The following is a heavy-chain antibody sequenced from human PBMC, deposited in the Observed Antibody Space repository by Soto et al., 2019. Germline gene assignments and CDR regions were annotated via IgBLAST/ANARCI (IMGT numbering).Heavy chain of an antibody. CDR1: GYTFTSNC. D-gene: IGHD5-12*01. CDR3: SRDLGGGWLRYTFDH. V-gene: IGHV1-46*01. Sequence: QVQLVQSGAEVRKPGASVKVACKASGYTFTSNCVHWVRQAPGQGLEWMGVINPSGGRTSYAQKFQGRITLTTDTSASTVYMDLSSLRSEDTAMYYCSRDLGGGWLRYTFDHCGQGSLVTVSS. J-gene: IGHJ4*02. CDR2: INPSGGRT.